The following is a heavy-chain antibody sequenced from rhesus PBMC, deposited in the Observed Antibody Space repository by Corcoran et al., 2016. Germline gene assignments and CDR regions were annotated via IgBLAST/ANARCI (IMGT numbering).Heavy chain of an antibody. D-gene: IGHD3-9*01. V-gene: IGHV4-65*02. CDR3: GRHPFPYGSLDV. CDR2: IGGSIGEA. Sequence: QVQLQESGPGLVTPSETLSLTCIVSGDSISRYNWWTWIRQSPGKGLERSGNIGGSIGEADYKPTLQSRGTITKDTTKNQVFLKLNSMTAEDTAVYHCGRHPFPYGSLDVWGRGILVTVSS. CDR1: GDSISRYNW. J-gene: IGHJ5-2*02.